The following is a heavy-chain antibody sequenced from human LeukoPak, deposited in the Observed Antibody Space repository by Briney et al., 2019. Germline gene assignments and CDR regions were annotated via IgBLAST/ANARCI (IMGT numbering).Heavy chain of an antibody. CDR2: MNPNSGNT. Sequence: GASVKVSCKASGYTFTSYDINWVRQATGQGLEGVGWMNPNSGNTGYAQQFEGRVTMTRNTSISTAYMELSSLRSEHTAVYYCASVPKWQPLDHWGQGTPVTVSS. CDR3: ASVPKWQPLDH. CDR1: GYTFTSYD. D-gene: IGHD1-26*01. V-gene: IGHV1-8*01. J-gene: IGHJ5*02.